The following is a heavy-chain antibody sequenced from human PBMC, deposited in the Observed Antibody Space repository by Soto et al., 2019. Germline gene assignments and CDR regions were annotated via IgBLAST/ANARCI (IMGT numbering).Heavy chain of an antibody. Sequence: ESGPTLVNPTQTLTLTCTFSGFSLSTSGMRVSWIRQPPGKALEWLARIDWDDDKFYSTSLKTRLTISKDTSKNQVVLTMTNMDPVDTATYYCARSPLLDYGHDYWGQGTLVTVSS. V-gene: IGHV2-70*04. CDR2: IDWDDDK. J-gene: IGHJ4*02. D-gene: IGHD4-17*01. CDR3: ARSPLLDYGHDY. CDR1: GFSLSTSGMR.